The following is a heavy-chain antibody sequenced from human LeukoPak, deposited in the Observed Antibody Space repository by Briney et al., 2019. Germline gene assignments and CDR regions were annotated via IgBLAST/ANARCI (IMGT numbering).Heavy chain of an antibody. CDR3: AKVGYCGGDCYHFDC. Sequence: GGSLRLSCVASGLTFSSYAMSWVRRAPGKGLEWVSAITDSDGSTYYADAVKGRFTISRDNSKNTLYLQMNSLRVEDTAVYYCAKVGYCGGDCYHFDCWGQGTLVTVSS. CDR2: ITDSDGST. V-gene: IGHV3-23*01. D-gene: IGHD2-21*02. J-gene: IGHJ4*02. CDR1: GLTFSSYA.